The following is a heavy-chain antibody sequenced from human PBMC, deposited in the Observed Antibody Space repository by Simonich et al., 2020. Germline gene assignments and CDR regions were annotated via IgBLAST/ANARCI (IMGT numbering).Heavy chain of an antibody. CDR3: ARDSSYYAFDI. D-gene: IGHD5-12*01. CDR2: ISSSSSTI. J-gene: IGHJ3*02. CDR1: GFTFSSYS. Sequence: EVQLVESGGGLVQPGGSLRLSCAASGFTFSSYSMNWVRQAPRKGMGWVSYISSSSSTIYYANSVKGRFTISRDNAKNSLYLQMNILRAEDTAVYYCARDSSYYAFDIWGQGTMVTVSS. V-gene: IGHV3-48*01.